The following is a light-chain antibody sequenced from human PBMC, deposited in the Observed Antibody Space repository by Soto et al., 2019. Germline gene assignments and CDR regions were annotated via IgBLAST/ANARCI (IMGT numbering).Light chain of an antibody. CDR3: QQRYCLQSP. Sequence: SAATVSLTKRERATLSCRASQSVAYTYLAWFQQKPGQAPRLLIYGASNRATGIPDRFSGSGSGTDFTLTISSLQPEDFATYYCQQRYCLQSPFG. V-gene: IGKV3-20*01. CDR1: QSVAYTY. CDR2: GAS. J-gene: IGKJ2*01.